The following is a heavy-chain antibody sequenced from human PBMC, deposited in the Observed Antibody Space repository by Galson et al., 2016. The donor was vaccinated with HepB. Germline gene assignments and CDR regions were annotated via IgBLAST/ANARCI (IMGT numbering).Heavy chain of an antibody. CDR1: GFTFSSYG. Sequence: SLRLSCAVSGFTFSSYGMHWVHQAPGKGLEWVAVISYDGSKKYYADSVRGRFTISRDNSKTTLYLQMSRLRVEDTAVYYCAKDRAVVVPAALDLYYYYYYMDVWGEGTTVTVSS. J-gene: IGHJ6*03. V-gene: IGHV3-30*18. D-gene: IGHD2-2*01. CDR3: AKDRAVVVPAALDLYYYYYYMDV. CDR2: ISYDGSKK.